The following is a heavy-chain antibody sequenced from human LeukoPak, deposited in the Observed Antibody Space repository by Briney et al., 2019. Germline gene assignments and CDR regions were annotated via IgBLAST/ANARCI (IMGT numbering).Heavy chain of an antibody. J-gene: IGHJ4*02. Sequence: ASVKVSCKASGYTFSGTGWYLYWLRQAPGQGLECMGWIYPNNGAAAYAQKFQGRVAMTRDTSITTAYMELSRLRPDDTAVYYCARDGPAQMVDFDYWGQGTLVTVSS. V-gene: IGHV1-2*02. CDR1: GYTFSGTGWY. D-gene: IGHD3-10*01. CDR3: ARDGPAQMVDFDY. CDR2: IYPNNGAA.